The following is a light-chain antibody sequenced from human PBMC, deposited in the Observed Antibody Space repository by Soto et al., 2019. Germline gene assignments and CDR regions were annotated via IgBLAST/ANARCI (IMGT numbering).Light chain of an antibody. CDR2: GAS. CDR3: QQSFSTPPWT. J-gene: IGKJ1*01. V-gene: IGKV1-39*01. CDR1: QNIATY. Sequence: DIQMTQSPSSLSASVEDRVTFTCRASQNIATYLHWYQQKPGKAPKLLIYGASNLQSGVPPRFSGSGSGTEFTLTISSLQPEDVATYYCQQSFSTPPWTFGQGTKVEIK.